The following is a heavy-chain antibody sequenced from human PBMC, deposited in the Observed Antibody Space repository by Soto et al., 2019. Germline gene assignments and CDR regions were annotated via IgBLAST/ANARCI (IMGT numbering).Heavy chain of an antibody. CDR1: GFTFSDYG. Sequence: PGGSLRLSCEGPGFTFSDYGFHWVRQAPGKGLEWVAMISYDGSDRYYRDSVQGRFTISRDDSKNTVFLQMNSLRTEDTAIYYCARSTYCNGGSCYPQYWGPGTLVTVSS. D-gene: IGHD2-15*01. CDR2: ISYDGSDR. CDR3: ARSTYCNGGSCYPQY. V-gene: IGHV3-30*03. J-gene: IGHJ4*02.